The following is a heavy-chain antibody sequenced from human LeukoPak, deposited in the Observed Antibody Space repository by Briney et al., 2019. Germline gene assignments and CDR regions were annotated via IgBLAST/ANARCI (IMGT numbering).Heavy chain of an antibody. Sequence: WETLSLTCAASGGSISCYYWSWIRPPAGKGLEWIGRIYTSGSTNYNPSLKSRVTMSVDTSKNQFSLRLSSVTAADTAVYYCARDKGQYGSGTRGFTWFDPWGQGTLVTVSS. CDR3: ARDKGQYGSGTRGFTWFDP. J-gene: IGHJ5*02. D-gene: IGHD3-10*01. CDR1: GGSISCYY. V-gene: IGHV4-4*07. CDR2: IYTSGST.